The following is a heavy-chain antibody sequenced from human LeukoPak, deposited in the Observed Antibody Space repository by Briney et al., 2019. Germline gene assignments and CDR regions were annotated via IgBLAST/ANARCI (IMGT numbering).Heavy chain of an antibody. CDR1: GGSIRSGGDY. CDR2: IHYSEST. Sequence: SGTLSLTWTVSGGSIRSGGDYWSWIRQHPGKGLEWIGYIHYSESTYYHPSLRSRVTISVDTSKNQFSLKLNSVTGADTAVYFCARGHEDYDSSGYYRFDYWGQGTLVTVSS. J-gene: IGHJ4*02. D-gene: IGHD3-22*01. CDR3: ARGHEDYDSSGYYRFDY. V-gene: IGHV4-31*02.